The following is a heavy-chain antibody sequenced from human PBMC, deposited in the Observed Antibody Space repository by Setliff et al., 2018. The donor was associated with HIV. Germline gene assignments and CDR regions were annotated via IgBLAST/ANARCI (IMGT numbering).Heavy chain of an antibody. J-gene: IGHJ4*01. CDR3: ARDLTVPTITGTPPSY. CDR1: GFTFSDYY. D-gene: IGHD1-20*01. CDR2: ISSSGSTT. V-gene: IGHV3-11*04. Sequence: PGGSLRLSCAASGFTFSDYYMSWIRQAPGKGLEWVSYISSSGSTTYYADSVKGRFTISRDNAMNSLYLQMHSLRAEDTAVYFCARDLTVPTITGTPPSYWGHGTLVTVSS.